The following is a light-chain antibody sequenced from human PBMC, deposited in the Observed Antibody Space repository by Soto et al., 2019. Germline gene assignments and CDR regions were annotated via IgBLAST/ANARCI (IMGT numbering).Light chain of an antibody. CDR3: QQHEAYHLT. Sequence: DIQMTQSPSTLSASIGDRVTITCRASQNINVWLAWYQQKPGKAPKFLIYQASTLQNGVPSRFSGSGSGTEFTLTISSLQTYDFATYYCQQHEAYHLTFGQGTKVEIK. CDR2: QAS. V-gene: IGKV1-5*03. J-gene: IGKJ1*01. CDR1: QNINVW.